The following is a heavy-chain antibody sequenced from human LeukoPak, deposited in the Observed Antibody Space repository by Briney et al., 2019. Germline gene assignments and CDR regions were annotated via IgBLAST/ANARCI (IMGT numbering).Heavy chain of an antibody. CDR2: VNPNNGAT. CDR1: GYTFTGYY. J-gene: IGHJ6*02. Sequence: ASVKVSCKASGYTFTGYYLHWVRQAPGQGLEWMGWVNPNNGATNYAQKFQGRVTMTRGTSISTAYMELSRLGSDDTAVYYCARASGNYYVTDVWGQGTTVSVSS. V-gene: IGHV1-2*02. CDR3: ARASGNYYVTDV.